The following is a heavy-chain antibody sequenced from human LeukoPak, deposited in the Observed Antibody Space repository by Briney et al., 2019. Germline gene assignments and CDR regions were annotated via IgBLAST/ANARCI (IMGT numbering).Heavy chain of an antibody. V-gene: IGHV4-31*03. CDR2: IYYSGST. Sequence: SQTLSLTCTVSGGSISSGGYYWSWIRQHPGKGLEWIGYIYYSGSTYYNPSLKSRVTISVDTSKNQFSLKLSSVTAADTAVYYCARGEPSDIAARPIYFGYWGQGTLVTVSS. J-gene: IGHJ4*02. CDR3: ARGEPSDIAARPIYFGY. D-gene: IGHD6-6*01. CDR1: GGSISSGGYY.